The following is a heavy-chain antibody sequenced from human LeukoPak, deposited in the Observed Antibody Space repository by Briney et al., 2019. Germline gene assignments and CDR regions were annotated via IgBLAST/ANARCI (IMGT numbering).Heavy chain of an antibody. J-gene: IGHJ4*02. CDR3: ARRYYYDSSGSQSSPIDY. V-gene: IGHV4-34*01. Sequence: SETLSLTCAVYGGSFSGYYWGWIRQPPGKGLEWIGEINHSGSTNYNPSLKSRVTISVDTSKNQFSLKLSSVTAADTAVYYCARRYYYDSSGSQSSPIDYWGRGTLVTVSS. CDR1: GGSFSGYY. CDR2: INHSGST. D-gene: IGHD3-22*01.